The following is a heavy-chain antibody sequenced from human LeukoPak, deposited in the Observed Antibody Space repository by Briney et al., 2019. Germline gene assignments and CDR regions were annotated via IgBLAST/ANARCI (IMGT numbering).Heavy chain of an antibody. CDR1: EFTFSNYK. Sequence: GGSLRLSCAASEFTFSNYKMNWVRQAPGKGLEWVSSISSSSIYIYYADSVKGRFTISRDNDKNSLYLQMNSLRAEDTAVYYCARSGLSRFGFWGQGTLVTVSS. D-gene: IGHD2/OR15-2a*01. V-gene: IGHV3-21*04. CDR3: ARSGLSRFGF. J-gene: IGHJ4*02. CDR2: ISSSSIYI.